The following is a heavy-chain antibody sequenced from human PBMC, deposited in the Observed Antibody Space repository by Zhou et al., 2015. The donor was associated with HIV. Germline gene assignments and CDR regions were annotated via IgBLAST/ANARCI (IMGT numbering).Heavy chain of an antibody. Sequence: QVQLVQSGAEVKKPGSSVKVSCKASGGTFSSYTISWVRQAPGQGLEWMGRIIPILGIANYAQKFQGRVTITADKSTSTAYMELSSLRSEDTAVYYCARDPFEVGYSYGYMEYYYGMDVWGQGTTVTVSS. CDR1: GGTFSSYT. CDR2: IIPILGIA. D-gene: IGHD5-18*01. CDR3: ARDPFEVGYSYGYMEYYYGMDV. J-gene: IGHJ6*02. V-gene: IGHV1-69*08.